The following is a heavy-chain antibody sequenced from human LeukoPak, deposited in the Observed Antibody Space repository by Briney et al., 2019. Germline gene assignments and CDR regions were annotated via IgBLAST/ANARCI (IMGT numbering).Heavy chain of an antibody. CDR3: AKDLEQQLEEYYFDY. D-gene: IGHD6-13*01. J-gene: IGHJ4*02. V-gene: IGHV3-30*04. CDR2: ISYDGSNT. Sequence: GGSLRLSCAASGFTFSSYTMHWVRQAPGKGLEWVALISYDGSNTYYADSVKGRFTISRDNSKNTLYLQMNSLRAEDTAVYYCAKDLEQQLEEYYFDYWGQGTLVTVSS. CDR1: GFTFSSYT.